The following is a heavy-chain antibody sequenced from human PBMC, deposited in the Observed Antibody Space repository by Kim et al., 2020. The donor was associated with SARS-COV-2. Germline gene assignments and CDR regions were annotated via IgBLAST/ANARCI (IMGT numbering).Heavy chain of an antibody. V-gene: IGHV1-2*02. D-gene: IGHD3-22*01. CDR1: GYTFTGYF. Sequence: ASVKVSCKASGYTFTGYFMHWVRQAPGQGLEWMGWINPNSGGTNYAQKFQGRVTMTRDTSISTAYMELSRLRSDDTAVYYCARRASITMIVVVYKWFDPWGQGTLVTVSS. CDR3: ARRASITMIVVVYKWFDP. CDR2: INPNSGGT. J-gene: IGHJ5*02.